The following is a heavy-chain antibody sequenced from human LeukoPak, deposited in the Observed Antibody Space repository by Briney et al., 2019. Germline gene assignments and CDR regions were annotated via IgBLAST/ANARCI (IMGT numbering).Heavy chain of an antibody. CDR1: GGSISSYY. Sequence: SETLSLTCTVSGGSISSYYWSWIRQPPGKGLEWIGYIYYAGSTNYNPSLKSRITISVDTSKNQFSLKLTSITAADTAVYYCARVRGGTYNHYFDYWGQGTLVTVSS. CDR2: IYYAGST. D-gene: IGHD5-24*01. CDR3: ARVRGGTYNHYFDY. V-gene: IGHV4-59*01. J-gene: IGHJ4*02.